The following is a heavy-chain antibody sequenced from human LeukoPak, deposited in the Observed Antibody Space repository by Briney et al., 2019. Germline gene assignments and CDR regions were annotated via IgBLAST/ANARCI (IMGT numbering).Heavy chain of an antibody. V-gene: IGHV3-21*01. CDR2: ISSSSSYI. D-gene: IGHD1-7*01. CDR1: GFTFSSYS. J-gene: IGHJ4*02. CDR3: TPHRDGNYPFDY. Sequence: GGSLRLSCAASGFTFSSYSMNWVRQAPGKGLEWVSSISSSSSYIYYADSVKGRFTISRDNAKNSLYLQMNSLRAEDTAVYYYTPHRDGNYPFDYWGQGTLVTVST.